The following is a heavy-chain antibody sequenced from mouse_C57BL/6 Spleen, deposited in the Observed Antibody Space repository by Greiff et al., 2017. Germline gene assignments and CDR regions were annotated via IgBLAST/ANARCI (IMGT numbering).Heavy chain of an antibody. CDR2: IDPSDSET. V-gene: IGHV1-52*01. D-gene: IGHD1-1*01. CDR3: ARTVITTVVATGGFDY. J-gene: IGHJ2*01. CDR1: GYTFTSYW. Sequence: QVQLQQPRAELVRPGSSVKLSCKASGYTFTSYWMHWVKQRPIQGLEWIGNIDPSDSETHYNQKFKDKATLPVDKSSSTAYMQLSSLTSEDSAVYYCARTVITTVVATGGFDYWGQGTTLTVSS.